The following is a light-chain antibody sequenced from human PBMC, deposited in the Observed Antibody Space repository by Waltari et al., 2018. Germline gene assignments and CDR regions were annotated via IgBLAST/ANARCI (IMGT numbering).Light chain of an antibody. Sequence: QSVLTQPPSASGTPGQRVTISCSGSASNLGGTLVNWYQQFPGKAPKLLIYRSDLRPSGVPDRFSGSKSGTSASLAISGLQSEDEADYFCASWDDSLNGHWVFGGGTKVTVL. V-gene: IGLV1-44*01. CDR3: ASWDDSLNGHWV. CDR2: RSD. J-gene: IGLJ3*02. CDR1: ASNLGGTL.